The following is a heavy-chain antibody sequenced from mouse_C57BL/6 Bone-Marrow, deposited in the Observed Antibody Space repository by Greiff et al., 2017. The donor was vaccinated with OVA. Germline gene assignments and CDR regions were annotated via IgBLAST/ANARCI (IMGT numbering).Heavy chain of an antibody. CDR2: IDPENGDT. CDR1: GFNIKDDY. Sequence: VQLQQSGAELVRPGASVKLSCTASGFNIKDDYMHWVKQRPEQGLEWIGWIDPENGDTEYASKFQGKATITADKSSNTAYLQLSSLTSEDTAVYYCTTSHYYGSSYGYFDVWGTGTTVTVSS. J-gene: IGHJ1*03. V-gene: IGHV14-4*01. D-gene: IGHD1-1*01. CDR3: TTSHYYGSSYGYFDV.